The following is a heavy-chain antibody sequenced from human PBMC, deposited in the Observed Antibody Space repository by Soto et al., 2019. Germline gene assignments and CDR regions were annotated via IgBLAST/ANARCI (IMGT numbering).Heavy chain of an antibody. CDR2: IRSKANSYAT. CDR3: TRLGKTGDDCDY. Sequence: EVQLVESGGGLVQPGGSLKLSCAASGFSFSDSAMHWVRQASGKGLEWVGRIRSKANSYATSYGASVRGRFSISRDDSKNTVYLQMSSLKTDDTAVYYSTRLGKTGDDCDYWGQGTLVTVSS. V-gene: IGHV3-73*01. D-gene: IGHD7-27*01. CDR1: GFSFSDSA. J-gene: IGHJ4*02.